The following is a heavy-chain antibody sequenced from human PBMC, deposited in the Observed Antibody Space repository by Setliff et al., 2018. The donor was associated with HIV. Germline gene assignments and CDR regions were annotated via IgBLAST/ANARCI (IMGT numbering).Heavy chain of an antibody. V-gene: IGHV1-69*06. CDR2: IIPVFGTA. J-gene: IGHJ4*02. CDR3: GIDSGIYSKSPIDY. Sequence: ASVKVSCKASGGTFSSYAISWVRQAPGQGLEWMGRIIPVFGTANYAHKFQGRVTITADKSTSTAYMELSSLRSEDTALYYCGIDSGIYSKSPIDYWGRGTLVTVSS. CDR1: GGTFSSYA. D-gene: IGHD6-13*01.